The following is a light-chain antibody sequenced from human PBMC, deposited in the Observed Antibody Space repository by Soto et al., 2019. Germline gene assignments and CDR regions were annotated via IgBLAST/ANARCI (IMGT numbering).Light chain of an antibody. Sequence: DIQMTQSPSSLSASVGDRVTITCRPSQSVSVYLNWYQQKPGKAPKLLIHAASRLQSGVPSRFTGSGSGTDFTLIISSLQPEDFATYYCQQSYSTPPTFGQGTKVDI. CDR2: AAS. J-gene: IGKJ1*01. V-gene: IGKV1-39*01. CDR3: QQSYSTPPT. CDR1: QSVSVY.